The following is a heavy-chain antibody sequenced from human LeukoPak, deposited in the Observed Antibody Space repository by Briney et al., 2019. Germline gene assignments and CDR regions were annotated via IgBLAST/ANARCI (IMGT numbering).Heavy chain of an antibody. Sequence: SETLSLTCIVSGYSISSGYYWGWIRQPPGKGLEWIGNIHHSGSTYYNPSLKSRVTISADTSKNQLSLKLSSVTAADTAVYYCARARGLRFLEWLSSFDPWGQGTLVTVSS. CDR2: IHHSGST. J-gene: IGHJ5*02. CDR1: GYSISSGYY. D-gene: IGHD3-3*01. CDR3: ARARGLRFLEWLSSFDP. V-gene: IGHV4-38-2*02.